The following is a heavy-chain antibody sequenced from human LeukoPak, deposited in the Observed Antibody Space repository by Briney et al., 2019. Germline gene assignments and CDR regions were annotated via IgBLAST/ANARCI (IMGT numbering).Heavy chain of an antibody. CDR2: ISADNGNT. CDR3: ARSLLPGGLYDGLGSD. CDR1: GYTFTSYG. J-gene: IGHJ4*02. Sequence: ASVKVSCKASGYTFTSYGISWVRQAPGQGPEWMGWISADNGNTNFPQKLQGRVTLTTDTYTSTAYMELRNLRSDDTAVYYCARSLLPGGLYDGLGSDWGQGTLVTVSS. D-gene: IGHD6-19*01. V-gene: IGHV1-18*01.